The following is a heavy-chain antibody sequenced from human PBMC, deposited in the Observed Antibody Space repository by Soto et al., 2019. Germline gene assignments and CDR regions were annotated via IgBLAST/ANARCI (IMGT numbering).Heavy chain of an antibody. CDR2: INAGYGHT. CDR1: GYTFSSYA. Sequence: QVQLVQSGAEEKKPGASVKVSCKASGYTFSSYAIHWVRQAPGQSLEWMGWINAGYGHTKYSQKFQDRVTITRDTSASTAYMELSSLRSEDTAVYYCMTYLGNYWGQGTLVTVSS. V-gene: IGHV1-3*05. J-gene: IGHJ4*02. CDR3: MTYLGNY. D-gene: IGHD1-26*01.